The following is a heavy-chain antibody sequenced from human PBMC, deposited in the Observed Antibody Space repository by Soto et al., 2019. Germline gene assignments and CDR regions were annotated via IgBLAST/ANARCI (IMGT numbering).Heavy chain of an antibody. CDR3: AKNVWGGYFDKTYYFDY. J-gene: IGHJ4*02. CDR2: ITGTGSTT. CDR1: GFTFSSYA. V-gene: IGHV3-23*04. Sequence: VQLVESGGGVVQPGRSLRLSCAASGFTFSSYALNWVRQAPGKGLEWVSAITGTGSTTYYADSVKGRFTISRDNSKDTMYLQMSSLRAEDTAVYYCAKNVWGGYFDKTYYFDYWGQGSLVTVSS. D-gene: IGHD3-22*01.